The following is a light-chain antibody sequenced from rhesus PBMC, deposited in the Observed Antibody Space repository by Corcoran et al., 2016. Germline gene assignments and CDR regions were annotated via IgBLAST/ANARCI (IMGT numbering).Light chain of an antibody. Sequence: DIQMTQSPSSLSASIGDTVTITCRASQAFSSLLAWYQQKPGKTSKLLIYKAFSLQSGVPSRFIVSVSGTDFTRTSSSLESEDFATYFGQHESSRPLTFGGGTRVDLK. J-gene: IGKJ4*01. V-gene: IGKV1-22*01. CDR2: KAF. CDR3: QHESSRPLT. CDR1: QAFSSL.